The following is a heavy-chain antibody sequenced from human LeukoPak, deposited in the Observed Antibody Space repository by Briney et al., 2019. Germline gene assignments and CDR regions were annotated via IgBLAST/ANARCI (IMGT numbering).Heavy chain of an antibody. D-gene: IGHD5-18*01. V-gene: IGHV1-69*05. CDR2: IVPIFGTA. CDR3: ARDTRLLGAFDI. Sequence: SVKVSCKASGGTFSSYAISWVRQAPGQGLGWMGGIVPIFGTANYAQKFQGRVTITTDESTSTAYMELSSLRSEDTAVYYCARDTRLLGAFDIWGQGTMVTVSS. J-gene: IGHJ3*02. CDR1: GGTFSSYA.